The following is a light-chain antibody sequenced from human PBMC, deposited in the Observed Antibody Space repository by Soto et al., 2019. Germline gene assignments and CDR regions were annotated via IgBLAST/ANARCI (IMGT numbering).Light chain of an antibody. CDR1: QSVLYSSNNKNY. V-gene: IGKV4-1*01. CDR3: QQYYSTLSWT. CDR2: WAS. J-gene: IGKJ1*01. Sequence: DIVMTKSQDSLAVSLGERATINCKSSQSVLYSSNNKNYLAWYQQKPGQPPKLLIYWASTRESGVPDRFSGSGSGTDFTLTISSLQAEDVAVYYCQQYYSTLSWTFGQGTKVEIK.